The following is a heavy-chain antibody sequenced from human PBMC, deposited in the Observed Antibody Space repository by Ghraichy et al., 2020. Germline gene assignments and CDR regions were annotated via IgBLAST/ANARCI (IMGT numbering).Heavy chain of an antibody. CDR1: GDSVSSNSAA. CDR2: TYYRSKWYN. V-gene: IGHV6-1*01. Sequence: SQTLSLTCAISGDSVSSNSAAWDWIRQSPSRGLEWLGRTYYRSKWYNDYALSVKSRITINPDTSKNQFSLHLNSVTPEDTAVYYWARNSGSRTDYYYFGMDVWGQGTTVTVSS. J-gene: IGHJ6*02. CDR3: ARNSGSRTDYYYFGMDV. D-gene: IGHD1-26*01.